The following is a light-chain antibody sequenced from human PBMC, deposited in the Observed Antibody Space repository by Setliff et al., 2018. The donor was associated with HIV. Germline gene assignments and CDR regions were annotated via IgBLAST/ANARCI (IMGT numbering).Light chain of an antibody. V-gene: IGLV2-11*01. CDR1: SSDVGGYNY. CDR3: CSYAGSYTSLYV. Sequence: QSALTQPRSVSGSPGQSVTISCTGTSSDVGGYNYVSWYQHLPGKAPKLMIYDVTKRPSGVPDRFSGSKSGNTASLTISGLQSEDEADYYCCSYAGSYTSLYVFGTGTQLT. J-gene: IGLJ1*01. CDR2: DVT.